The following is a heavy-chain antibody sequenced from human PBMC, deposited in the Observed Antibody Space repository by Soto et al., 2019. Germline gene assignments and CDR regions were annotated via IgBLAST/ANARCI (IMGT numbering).Heavy chain of an antibody. V-gene: IGHV4-59*01. D-gene: IGHD2-2*01. Sequence: QVQLQESGPGLVKPSETLSLTCTVSGDSISSYYWSWIRQPPGKGLEWIGYIYYSGSTSYNPSLKSRVTLSVDTSKNPFSLKLSSVTAADTAVYYCASLCSSTSCYEGYWGQGTLVTVSS. CDR2: IYYSGST. J-gene: IGHJ4*01. CDR3: ASLCSSTSCYEGY. CDR1: GDSISSYY.